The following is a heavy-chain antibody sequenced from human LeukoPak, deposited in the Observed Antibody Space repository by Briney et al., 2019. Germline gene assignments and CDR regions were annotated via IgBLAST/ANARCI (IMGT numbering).Heavy chain of an antibody. CDR2: IYYSGST. Sequence: SETLSLTCTVSGGSISSYYWSWIRQPPGKGLEWIGYIYYSGSTNYNPSLKSRVTISVDTSKNQFSLKLSSVTAADTAVYYCARGESSGYYYWGQGTLVTVSS. D-gene: IGHD3-22*01. CDR3: ARGESSGYYY. V-gene: IGHV4-59*12. J-gene: IGHJ4*02. CDR1: GGSISSYY.